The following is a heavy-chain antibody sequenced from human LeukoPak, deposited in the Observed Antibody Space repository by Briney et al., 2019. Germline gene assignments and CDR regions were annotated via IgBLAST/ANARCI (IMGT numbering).Heavy chain of an antibody. CDR3: ARSVVVRGVIPFYFDY. V-gene: IGHV3-48*02. D-gene: IGHD3-10*01. Sequence: GGSLRLSRAASGFTFSSYRMNWVRQAPGKGLEWVSYLSSSSSTIYYADSVKGRFTISRDNAKNSLYLQVNSLRDEDTAVYYCARSVVVRGVIPFYFDYWGQGTLVTVSS. J-gene: IGHJ4*02. CDR2: LSSSSSTI. CDR1: GFTFSSYR.